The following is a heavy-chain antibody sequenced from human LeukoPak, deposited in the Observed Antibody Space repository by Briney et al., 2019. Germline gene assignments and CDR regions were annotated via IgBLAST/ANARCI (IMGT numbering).Heavy chain of an antibody. D-gene: IGHD6-19*01. J-gene: IGHJ3*02. CDR2: ISSSSSYI. CDR3: ARDLPYEAVAGHCAFDI. CDR1: GFTFSSYS. V-gene: IGHV3-21*01. Sequence: GGSLRLSCAASGFTFSSYSMNWVRQAPGKGLEWVSSISSSSSYIYCADSVKGRFTISRDNAKNSLYLQMNSLRAEDTAVYYCARDLPYEAVAGHCAFDIWGQGTMVTVPS.